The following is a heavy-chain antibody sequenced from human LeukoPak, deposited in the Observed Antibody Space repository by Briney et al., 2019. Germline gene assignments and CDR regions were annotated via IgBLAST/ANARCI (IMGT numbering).Heavy chain of an antibody. J-gene: IGHJ3*01. V-gene: IGHV3-23*01. Sequence: PGGSLRLSCAASGFTVSSYGMTWVRQAPGKGLEWVSAFSATDGRAQYAESVRGRFTISRDNSKNSLYLQMNSLRDEDTAVYFCAKARIAAAGTGAFDVWGQGTMVTVSS. CDR2: FSATDGRA. D-gene: IGHD6-13*01. CDR1: GFTVSSYG. CDR3: AKARIAAAGTGAFDV.